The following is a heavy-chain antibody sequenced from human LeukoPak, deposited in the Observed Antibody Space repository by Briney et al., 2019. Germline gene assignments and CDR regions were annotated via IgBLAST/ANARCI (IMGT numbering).Heavy chain of an antibody. D-gene: IGHD4-17*01. CDR3: ARRWDYGRNYYNDV. V-gene: IGHV4-34*01. CDR1: GGSFSNYY. CDR2: INDSGTI. Sequence: SETLSLTCAVYGGSFSNYYWSWIRQSPGKGLEWIGEINDSGTINYNPSLMSRVTISVDKSKNQFSLKLSSVTAADTAVYYCARRWDYGRNYYNDVWGKGATVSAAS. J-gene: IGHJ6*03.